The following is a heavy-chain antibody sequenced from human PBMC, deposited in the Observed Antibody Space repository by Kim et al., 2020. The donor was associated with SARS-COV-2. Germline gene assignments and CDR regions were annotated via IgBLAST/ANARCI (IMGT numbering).Heavy chain of an antibody. V-gene: IGHV3-43*01. J-gene: IGHJ4*02. CDR3: AKEYIYGSWYFDY. D-gene: IGHD5-18*01. Sequence: ADSLKGRFTLSRDNSKNSPYLQMNSLRTEDTALYYCAKEYIYGSWYFDYWGQGTLVTVSS.